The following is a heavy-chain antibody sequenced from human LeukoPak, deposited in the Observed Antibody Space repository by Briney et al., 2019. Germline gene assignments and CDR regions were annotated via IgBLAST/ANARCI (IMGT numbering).Heavy chain of an antibody. D-gene: IGHD3-10*01. V-gene: IGHV3-23*01. J-gene: IGHJ4*02. CDR1: GFTFSTYA. Sequence: GGSLRLSCAASGFTFSTYAMSWVRQAPGKGLEWVSTLTGSGGSTNYADSVKGRFTISRDNSKNTLFLQMNSLRADDAALYYCASDSYYGSGTYPFDYWGQGTLVTVSS. CDR3: ASDSYYGSGTYPFDY. CDR2: LTGSGGST.